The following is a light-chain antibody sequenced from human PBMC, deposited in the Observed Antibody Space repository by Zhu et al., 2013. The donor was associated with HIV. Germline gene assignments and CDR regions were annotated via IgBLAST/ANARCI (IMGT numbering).Light chain of an antibody. V-gene: IGKV3-20*01. CDR2: GAS. Sequence: EIVLTQSPGTLTLSPGERATLSCRASQSVGRNSLAWYQQKPGQPPRVLIYGASNRVTGIPDRFSGSGSGTDFTLTISRLEPEDFAVYYCQQYGSSPQTFGQGTRVEI. CDR3: QQYGSSPQT. CDR1: QSVGRNS. J-gene: IGKJ1*01.